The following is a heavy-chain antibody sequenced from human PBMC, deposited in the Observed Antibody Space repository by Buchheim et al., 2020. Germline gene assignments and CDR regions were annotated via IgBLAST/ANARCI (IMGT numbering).Heavy chain of an antibody. Sequence: EVQLEESGGGLVQPGGSLRLSCAASGFTFSSYWMHWVRQAPGKGLVWVSRINSDGSSTSYGDSVKGRFTISRDNAKNTLYLQMNSLRAEDTAVYYWSRKASSGSHYYYYYGMDVWGQGTT. CDR2: INSDGSST. V-gene: IGHV3-74*01. CDR1: GFTFSSYW. D-gene: IGHD1-26*01. J-gene: IGHJ6*02. CDR3: SRKASSGSHYYYYYGMDV.